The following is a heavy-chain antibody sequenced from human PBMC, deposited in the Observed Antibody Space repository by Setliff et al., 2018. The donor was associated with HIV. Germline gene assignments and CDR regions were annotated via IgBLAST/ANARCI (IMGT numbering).Heavy chain of an antibody. V-gene: IGHV4-31*03. Sequence: LSLTCNVSGGSISSGRHFWSWIRQPPGGGLEWIGYIYSTGNTYYNPSLKSRVSISLDTSENQFSLNLTSVTVADTAVYYCARGGRKDLTDNWGQGSLVTVSS. CDR3: ARGGRKDLTDN. D-gene: IGHD2-21*02. CDR1: GGSISSGRHF. CDR2: IYSTGNT. J-gene: IGHJ4*02.